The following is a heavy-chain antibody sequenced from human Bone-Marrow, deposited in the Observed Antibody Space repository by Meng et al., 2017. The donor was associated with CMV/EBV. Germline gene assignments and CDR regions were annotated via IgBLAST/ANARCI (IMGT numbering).Heavy chain of an antibody. J-gene: IGHJ4*02. CDR3: ARDYYDFWSGYYKSGGYDY. CDR1: SISSYY. Sequence: SISSYYWSWVRQPARKGLEWSGRIYTSGSTNYNPSLNSRVTMSVDTSKNQFSLKLSSVTAADTAVYYCARDYYDFWSGYYKSGGYDYWGQGTLVTVSS. D-gene: IGHD3-3*01. CDR2: IYTSGST. V-gene: IGHV4-4*07.